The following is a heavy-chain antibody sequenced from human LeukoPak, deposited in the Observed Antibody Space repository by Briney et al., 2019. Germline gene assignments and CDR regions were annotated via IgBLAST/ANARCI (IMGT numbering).Heavy chain of an antibody. CDR2: IYYSGST. Sequence: SETLSLTCTVSGGSISSSSYYWGWIRQPPGKGLEWIGSIYYSGSTYYNPSLKSRVTISVDTSKNQFSLKLSSVTAADTAVYYCARRPVVPAAIPYWGQGTLVTVSS. V-gene: IGHV4-39*01. J-gene: IGHJ4*02. CDR3: ARRPVVPAAIPY. D-gene: IGHD2-2*01. CDR1: GGSISSSSYY.